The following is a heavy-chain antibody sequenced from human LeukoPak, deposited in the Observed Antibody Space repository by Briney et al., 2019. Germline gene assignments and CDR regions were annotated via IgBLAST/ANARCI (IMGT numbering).Heavy chain of an antibody. Sequence: ASVKVSCKASGYSFTSNYIHWVRQAPGQGLEWMGMIYPRDGSTSYAQKFQGRVTVTRDTSTSTVHMELRSLRSDDTAVYYCARAPIAAAGTNNWFDPWGQGTLVTVSS. CDR3: ARAPIAAAGTNNWFDP. V-gene: IGHV1-46*01. CDR2: IYPRDGST. D-gene: IGHD6-13*01. CDR1: GYSFTSNY. J-gene: IGHJ5*02.